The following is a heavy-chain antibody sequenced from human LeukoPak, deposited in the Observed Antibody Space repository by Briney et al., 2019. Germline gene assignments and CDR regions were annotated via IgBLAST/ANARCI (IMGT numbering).Heavy chain of an antibody. CDR3: ARTKFYYDFWSGYSYWFDP. V-gene: IGHV4-39*01. J-gene: IGHJ5*02. Sequence: PSETLSLTCPVSGDSITSSSYFWGWIRQPPGKGLEWIGSIYYSGSTYYNPSLKSRLTISMDTSKNQFSLRLSSVTAADTAVYYCARTKFYYDFWSGYSYWFDPWGQGTLVTVSS. CDR2: IYYSGST. CDR1: GDSITSSSYF. D-gene: IGHD3-3*01.